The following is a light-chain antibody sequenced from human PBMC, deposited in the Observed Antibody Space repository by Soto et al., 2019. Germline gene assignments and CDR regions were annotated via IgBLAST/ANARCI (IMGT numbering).Light chain of an antibody. CDR2: DAS. J-gene: IGKJ3*01. CDR3: QQRSNWPLT. V-gene: IGKV3-11*01. CDR1: QSVGSY. Sequence: EIVLTQSPATLSLSPGERATLSCRASQSVGSYLAWFQQKAGQAPRLLIYDASNRATGIPARFSGSGSRTDFTLTISSLEPEDFAIYFCQQRSNWPLTFGPGTKVDIK.